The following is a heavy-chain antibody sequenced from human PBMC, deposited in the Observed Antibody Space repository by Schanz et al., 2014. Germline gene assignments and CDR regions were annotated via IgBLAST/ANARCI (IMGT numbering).Heavy chain of an antibody. CDR1: GFTFSPYC. Sequence: EVQLVESGGGLVQPGGSLRLSCGSSGFTFSPYCMHWVRQDPGKGLVWVARINSVGSNTDYADSVTGRFTISRDNAKNTLYLQMNTLRAEDTAVYYCARKMKLGVYGGKGHDSLDIWGQGTMVTVSS. J-gene: IGHJ3*02. CDR3: ARKMKLGVYGGKGHDSLDI. V-gene: IGHV3-74*01. D-gene: IGHD4-17*01. CDR2: INSVGSNT.